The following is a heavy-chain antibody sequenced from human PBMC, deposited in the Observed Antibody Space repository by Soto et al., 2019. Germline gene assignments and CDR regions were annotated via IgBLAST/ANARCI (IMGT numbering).Heavy chain of an antibody. J-gene: IGHJ6*02. CDR2: INSDGSST. D-gene: IGHD2-15*01. CDR3: ARRISEYYYYGMDV. CDR1: GFTFSSYW. V-gene: IGHV3-74*01. Sequence: GSLRLSCAASGFTFSSYWMHWVRQAPGKGLVWVSRINSDGSSTSYADSVKGRLTISRDNAKNTLYLQMNSLRAEDTAVYYCARRISEYYYYGMDVWGQGTTVTVSS.